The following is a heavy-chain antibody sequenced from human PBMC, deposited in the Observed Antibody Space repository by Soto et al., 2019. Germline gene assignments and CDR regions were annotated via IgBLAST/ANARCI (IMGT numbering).Heavy chain of an antibody. D-gene: IGHD3-22*01. V-gene: IGHV3-48*01. CDR2: ISSSSNTI. Sequence: PGGSRRLSCAASGCTFSRYSMNWVRQAPGKGLQWISYISSSSNTIYYADSVKGRFTISRDNSKNTLYLQMNSLRAEDTAVYYCAKTLYYYDSSGYQWGQGT. CDR3: AKTLYYYDSSGYQ. J-gene: IGHJ4*02. CDR1: GCTFSRYS.